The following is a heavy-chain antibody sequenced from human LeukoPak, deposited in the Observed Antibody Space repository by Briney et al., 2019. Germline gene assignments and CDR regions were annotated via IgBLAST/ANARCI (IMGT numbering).Heavy chain of an antibody. V-gene: IGHV1-69*05. J-gene: IGHJ4*02. D-gene: IGHD3-3*01. Sequence: GASVKVSYKASGGTFSSYAISWVRQAPGQGLEWMGRIIPIFGTANYAQKFQGRVTITTDESTSTAYMELSSLRSEDTAVYYCASGDFWSGPFDYWGQGTLVTVSS. CDR1: GGTFSSYA. CDR3: ASGDFWSGPFDY. CDR2: IIPIFGTA.